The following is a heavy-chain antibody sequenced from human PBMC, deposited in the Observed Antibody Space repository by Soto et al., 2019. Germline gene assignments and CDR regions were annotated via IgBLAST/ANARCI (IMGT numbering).Heavy chain of an antibody. J-gene: IGHJ3*02. D-gene: IGHD2-21*01. Sequence: QVQLVQSGAEVKKPGSSVKVSCKDSGGTFSTYSMFWVRQAPGQGLEWMGRIIPMLGIRNYAQRFQDRVTITADKSTARAHMELSSLRSEITALYYCTSGSWSGEVFDIWGQRTMVTVSS. V-gene: IGHV1-69*02. CDR1: GGTFSTYS. CDR2: IIPMLGIR. CDR3: TSGSWSGEVFDI.